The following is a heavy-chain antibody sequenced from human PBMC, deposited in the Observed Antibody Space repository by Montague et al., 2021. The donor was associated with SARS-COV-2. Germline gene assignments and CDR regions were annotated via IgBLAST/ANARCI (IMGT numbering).Heavy chain of an antibody. V-gene: IGHV4-39*01. D-gene: IGHD3-10*01. CDR1: GGSISSSSNY. Sequence: SETLSLTCTVSGGSISSSSNYWGWIRQPPGKGLEWIGSNYYSGSTYYNPSLKSRVTISVDTSKNQFSLKLNSVTAADTAVYYCASLVWFGELSGENWFDPWGQGTLVTVSS. CDR3: ASLVWFGELSGENWFDP. CDR2: NYYSGST. J-gene: IGHJ5*02.